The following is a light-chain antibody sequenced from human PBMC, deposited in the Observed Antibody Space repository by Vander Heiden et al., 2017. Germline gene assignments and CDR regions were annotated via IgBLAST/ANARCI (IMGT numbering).Light chain of an antibody. J-gene: IGKJ3*01. V-gene: IGKV1-33*01. CDR3: QQYDNPPFT. Sequence: DIQIPQSPSSLSASVGDRVTITCQASQDISNYLNWYQQKPGKAPKLLIYDASNLETGVPSRFSGSGSGTDFTFTISSLQPEDIATYYCQQYDNPPFTFGPGTKVDIK. CDR1: QDISNY. CDR2: DAS.